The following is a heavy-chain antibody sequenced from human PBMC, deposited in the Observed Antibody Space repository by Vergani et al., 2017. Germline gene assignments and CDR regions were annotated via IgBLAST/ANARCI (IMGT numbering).Heavy chain of an antibody. V-gene: IGHV3-74*03. Sequence: DVHLAESGGGFFQPGGSLRLSCSDSGFSFNSYWMHWVRQVPGKGLLWVSRIKSDGSITAYADSVKGRFTISRDNAQNTLYLQMNSLRVEDTAIYYCAKARDPNCKGGNCYSYYYGLDLWGQGTTVTVSS. CDR2: IKSDGSIT. D-gene: IGHD2-21*01. J-gene: IGHJ6*02. CDR1: GFSFNSYW. CDR3: AKARDPNCKGGNCYSYYYGLDL.